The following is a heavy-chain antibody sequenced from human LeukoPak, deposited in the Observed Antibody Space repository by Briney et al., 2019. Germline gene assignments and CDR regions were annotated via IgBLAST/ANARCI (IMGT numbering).Heavy chain of an antibody. CDR1: GFTLSTYW. D-gene: IGHD5-18*01. CDR2: IKQDGSEK. Sequence: GGSLRLSCAASGFTLSTYWMTWVRQAPGKGLEWVANIKQDGSEKYYVDSVKGRFTISRDNAKNSLYLQMNSLRAEDTAVYYCARDDSIMDTAMAAYYYYYGMDVWGKGTTVTVSS. V-gene: IGHV3-7*01. J-gene: IGHJ6*04. CDR3: ARDDSIMDTAMAAYYYYYGMDV.